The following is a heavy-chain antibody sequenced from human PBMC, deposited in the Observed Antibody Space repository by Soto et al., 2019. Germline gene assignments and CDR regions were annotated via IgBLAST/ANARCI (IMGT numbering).Heavy chain of an antibody. CDR3: ARLVSKYCSGGSCYA. V-gene: IGHV4-39*01. J-gene: IGHJ5*02. CDR2: IYYSGST. Sequence: SETLSLTCTVSGGSISSSSYYWGWIRQPPGKGLEWIGSIYYSGSTYYNPSLKSRVTISVDTSKNQFSLKLSSVTAADTAVYYCARLVSKYCSGGSCYAWGQGTLVTVSS. CDR1: GGSISSSSYY. D-gene: IGHD2-15*01.